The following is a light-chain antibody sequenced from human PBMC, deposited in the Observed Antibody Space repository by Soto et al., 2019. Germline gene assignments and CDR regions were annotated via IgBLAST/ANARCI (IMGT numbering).Light chain of an antibody. Sequence: VLTQPPSVSGAPGQRVTIACTGSSSNIGAGYDVHWYQQLPGTAPKLLIYGNSNRPSGVPDRFSGSKSGTSASLAITGLQAEDEADYYCQSYYSSLSGSTVFGVGTQVT. CDR1: SSNIGAGYD. CDR3: QSYYSSLSGSTV. CDR2: GNS. J-gene: IGLJ2*01. V-gene: IGLV1-40*01.